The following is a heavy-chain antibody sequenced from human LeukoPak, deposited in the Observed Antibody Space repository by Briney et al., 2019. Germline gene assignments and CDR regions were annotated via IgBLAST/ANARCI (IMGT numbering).Heavy chain of an antibody. Sequence: SETLSLTCTVSGVSISSYCWSWIRQPPGKGLEWFGYIYYSGSTNYNPSLKSRVTISVDTSKNQFSQKLSSVTAADTAVYYCARFFYYYDGSGYYPTSSYRYFDLWGRGTLVTVSS. D-gene: IGHD3-22*01. CDR1: GVSISSYC. V-gene: IGHV4-59*01. CDR2: IYYSGST. J-gene: IGHJ2*01. CDR3: ARFFYYYDGSGYYPTSSYRYFDL.